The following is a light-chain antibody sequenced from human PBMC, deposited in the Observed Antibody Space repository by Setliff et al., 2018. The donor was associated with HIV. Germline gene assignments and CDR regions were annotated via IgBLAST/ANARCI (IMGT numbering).Light chain of an antibody. CDR3: SSYVSSNNNYV. J-gene: IGLJ1*01. CDR1: SSDVGGSNY. V-gene: IGLV2-14*01. CDR2: EVS. Sequence: QSALTQPASVSGSPGQSITISCTGTSSDVGGSNYVSWYQQHPGKAPKLMIYEVSNRPSWVSDRFSGSKSGNTASLTISGLQPEDEADYYCSSYVSSNNNYVFGTGTKVTVL.